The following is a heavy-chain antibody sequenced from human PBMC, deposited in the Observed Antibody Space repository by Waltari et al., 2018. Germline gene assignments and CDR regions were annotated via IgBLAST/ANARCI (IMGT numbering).Heavy chain of an antibody. Sequence: QVQLVESGGGVVKPEVSLRLSCSASGFNFSSYVMHLLTQAPGKGMEWVAFIRYDGSNKYYADSVKGRFTISRDNSKNTLYLQMNSLRAEDTAVYYCAKDEGPIYYYMDVWGKGTTVTVSS. J-gene: IGHJ6*03. CDR3: AKDEGPIYYYMDV. V-gene: IGHV3-30*02. CDR2: IRYDGSNK. CDR1: GFNFSSYV.